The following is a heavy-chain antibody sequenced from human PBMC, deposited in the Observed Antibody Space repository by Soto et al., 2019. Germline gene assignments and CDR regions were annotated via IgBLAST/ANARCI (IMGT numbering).Heavy chain of an antibody. V-gene: IGHV3-30-3*01. Sequence: GGSLRLSCAASGFTFSSYAMHWVRQAPGKGLEWVAVISYDGSNKYYADSVKGRFTISRDNSKNTLYLQMNSLRAEDTAVYYCARTPPYYDSSGYYYEHYYYGMDVWGQGTTVTVSS. J-gene: IGHJ6*02. D-gene: IGHD3-22*01. CDR3: ARTPPYYDSSGYYYEHYYYGMDV. CDR2: ISYDGSNK. CDR1: GFTFSSYA.